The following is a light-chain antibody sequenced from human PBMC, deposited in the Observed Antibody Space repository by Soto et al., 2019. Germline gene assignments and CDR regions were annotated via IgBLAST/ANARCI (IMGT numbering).Light chain of an antibody. CDR1: QDITNQ. CDR2: DAS. J-gene: IGKJ3*01. CDR3: QKHNGVPQ. Sequence: DIPMTQSPSSLSASAGDTVTITCQASQDITNQINWYQQRPGKAPNLLIYDASHLETGVPSRFSGSGSGTYFTLTITSLQPEDIATYYCQKHNGVPQFGPGTKVDF. V-gene: IGKV1-33*01.